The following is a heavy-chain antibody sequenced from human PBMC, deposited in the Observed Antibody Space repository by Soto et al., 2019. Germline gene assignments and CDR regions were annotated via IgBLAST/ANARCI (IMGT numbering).Heavy chain of an antibody. Sequence: QVQLQESGPGLVKPSQTLSLTCTVSGGSISSGDYYWIWLRQPPGKGLEWIGYIHNSRRTYYNPALWSGLSISVDSSKTQLSLKLTSVAASDTAVYYCARERLGADTSGDYWNYMNVWGQVTTVTVSS. D-gene: IGHD3-22*01. CDR1: GGSISSGDYY. CDR3: ARERLGADTSGDYWNYMNV. V-gene: IGHV4-30-4*01. J-gene: IGHJ6*02. CDR2: IHNSRRT.